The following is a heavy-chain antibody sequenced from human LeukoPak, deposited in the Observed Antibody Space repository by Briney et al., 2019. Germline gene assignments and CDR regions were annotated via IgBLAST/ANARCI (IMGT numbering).Heavy chain of an antibody. D-gene: IGHD3-3*01. V-gene: IGHV5-51*01. Sequence: GESLKISCKGSGYSFTSYWIAWVRQMPGKGLEWMGIIYPGDSDTRYSPSFQGQVTISADKSISTAYLQWSSLKASDTAMYYCARLNDFWSGYLKYYFDYWGQGTLVTVSS. CDR1: GYSFTSYW. CDR3: ARLNDFWSGYLKYYFDY. J-gene: IGHJ4*02. CDR2: IYPGDSDT.